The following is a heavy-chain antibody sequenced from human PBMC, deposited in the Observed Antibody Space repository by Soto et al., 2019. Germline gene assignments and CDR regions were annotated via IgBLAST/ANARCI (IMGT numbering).Heavy chain of an antibody. J-gene: IGHJ4*02. Sequence: SETLSLTCGVSGYSISSGYYWGCIRQPPGKGLEWIGSVYHSGTTYYNPSLKSRVTISLDTSKNQFSLRLTSVTAADTAMYFCTRSLYSSSWYAGSWGQGTLVTVYS. V-gene: IGHV4-38-2*01. CDR1: GYSISSGYY. CDR3: TRSLYSSSWYAGS. D-gene: IGHD6-13*01. CDR2: VYHSGTT.